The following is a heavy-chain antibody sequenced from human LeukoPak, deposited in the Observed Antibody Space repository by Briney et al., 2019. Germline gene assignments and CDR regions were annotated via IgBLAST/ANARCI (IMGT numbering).Heavy chain of an antibody. V-gene: IGHV3-30*04. CDR2: ILLDGRNK. J-gene: IGHJ4*02. CDR3: ARDTLWE. D-gene: IGHD1-26*01. Sequence: PGTSLRLSCAVSGFTFSGYTMHWVRQAPGKGLEWVAVILLDGRNKYYGDSVKGRFTISRDNSKNTLYLQMNSLRPDDTAVYYCARDTLWEWGQGTLVTVST. CDR1: GFTFSGYT.